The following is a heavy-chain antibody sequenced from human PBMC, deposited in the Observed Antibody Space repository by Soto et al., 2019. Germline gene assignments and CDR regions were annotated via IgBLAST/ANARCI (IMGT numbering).Heavy chain of an antibody. J-gene: IGHJ6*02. CDR3: ATFPVFPAVAGTVYYYGMDV. D-gene: IGHD6-19*01. V-gene: IGHV1-24*01. CDR1: GYTLTELS. CDR2: FDPEDGET. Sequence: ASVKVSCKVSGYTLTELSMHWVLQAPGKVLEWMGGFDPEDGETIYAQKFQGRVTMTEDTSTDTAYMELSSLRSEDTAVYYCATFPVFPAVAGTVYYYGMDVWGQGTTVTVSS.